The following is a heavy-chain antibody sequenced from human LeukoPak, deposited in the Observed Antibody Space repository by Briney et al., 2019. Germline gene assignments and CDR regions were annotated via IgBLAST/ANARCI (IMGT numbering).Heavy chain of an antibody. V-gene: IGHV4-31*03. CDR3: AREGIAAAGIVY. CDR1: GGSISSGGYY. CDR2: IYYSGST. D-gene: IGHD6-13*01. Sequence: SETLSLTRTVSGGSISSGGYYWSWIRQHPGKGLEWIGYIYYSGSTYYNPSLKSRVTISVDTSKNQFSLKLSSVTAADTAVYYCAREGIAAAGIVYWGQGTLVTVSS. J-gene: IGHJ4*02.